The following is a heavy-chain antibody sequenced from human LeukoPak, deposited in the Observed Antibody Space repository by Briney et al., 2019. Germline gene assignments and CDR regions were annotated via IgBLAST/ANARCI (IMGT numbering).Heavy chain of an antibody. V-gene: IGHV4-59*01. J-gene: IGHJ4*02. D-gene: IGHD3-22*01. Sequence: SETLSLTCTVSGGSISSYYWNWIGQPPGKGLEWIGYIYYSGSTNYNPSLKSRVTISVDTSKNQFSLKLISVTAADTAVYYCERGGDSSGYSSIFYFDYWGQGTLVTVSS. CDR3: ERGGDSSGYSSIFYFDY. CDR2: IYYSGST. CDR1: GGSISSYY.